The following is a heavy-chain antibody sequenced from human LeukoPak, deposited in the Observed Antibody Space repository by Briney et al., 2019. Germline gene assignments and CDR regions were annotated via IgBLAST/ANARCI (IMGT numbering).Heavy chain of an antibody. J-gene: IGHJ3*02. Sequence: PGGSLRLSCAASGFIFNIYVMSWVRQAPGKGLEWVSGISDSGTSTYYADSVKGHFTTSRDNSKNTLYLEMNSLRAEDTAVYYCAKDRRCSSTTCFDAFDIWGQGTMVTVSS. D-gene: IGHD2-2*01. CDR3: AKDRRCSSTTCFDAFDI. CDR1: GFIFNIYV. V-gene: IGHV3-23*01. CDR2: ISDSGTST.